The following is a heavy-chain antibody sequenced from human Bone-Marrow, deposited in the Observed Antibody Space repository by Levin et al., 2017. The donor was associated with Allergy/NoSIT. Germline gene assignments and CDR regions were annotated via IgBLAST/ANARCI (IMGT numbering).Heavy chain of an antibody. J-gene: IGHJ4*02. CDR1: GFDFHIYI. D-gene: IGHD2-15*01. Sequence: KSGGSLRLSCEASGFDFHIYIMNWVRQAPGKGLEWLSSITTGSNYKYYIDSVRGRFLISRDNGRNSLYLQMNSLRAEDTAVYYCARVSGGGSSWGQGTLVTVSS. CDR3: ARVSGGGSS. CDR2: ITTGSNYK. V-gene: IGHV3-21*06.